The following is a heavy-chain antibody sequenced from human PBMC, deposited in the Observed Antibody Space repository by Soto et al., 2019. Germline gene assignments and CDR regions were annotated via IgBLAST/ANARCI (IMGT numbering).Heavy chain of an antibody. CDR1: EYSFTIYW. CDR2: SYRRECDT. D-gene: IGHD3-22*01. V-gene: IGHV5-51*01. J-gene: IGHJ6*02. Sequence: PGEPLKIPCQGPEYSFTIYWCGWLRKMPGKGLEWMGISYRRECDTRYSPSFQGKVTISADKSISTAYLQWSSLKASDTAMYYCARHGPRVYYDNSDYYYYGMDVWGQGTTVTVSS. CDR3: ARHGPRVYYDNSDYYYYGMDV.